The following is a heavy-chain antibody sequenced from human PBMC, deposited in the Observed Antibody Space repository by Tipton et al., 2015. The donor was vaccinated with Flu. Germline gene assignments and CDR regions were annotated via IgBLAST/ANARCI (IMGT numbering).Heavy chain of an antibody. J-gene: IGHJ4*02. V-gene: IGHV4-61*02. CDR2: ISTSGIT. Sequence: TLSLTCSVSGASIKSGNYYWTWIRQPAGKELEYMGRISTSGITYYSPSLQSRVMISLDASKNQISLQLTSVTAADTAVYYCVRGVGYCTRTSCYASEPLEYWGQGTLVNVSS. CDR1: GASIKSGNYY. CDR3: VRGVGYCTRTSCYASEPLEY. D-gene: IGHD2-2*01.